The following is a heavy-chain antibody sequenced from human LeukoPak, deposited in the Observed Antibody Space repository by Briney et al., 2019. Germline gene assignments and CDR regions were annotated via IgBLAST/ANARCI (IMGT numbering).Heavy chain of an antibody. CDR1: GFTFSSYW. J-gene: IGHJ6*03. V-gene: IGHV3-7*01. Sequence: GGSLRLSCAASGFTFSSYWMTWVRQAPGKGLEWVGNIKQDGSEKYYVDSVKGRFTISRDNAKNSLYLQMNSLRAEDTAVYYCARDQVLWFGELFYYYYYMDVWGKGTTVTVSS. D-gene: IGHD3-10*01. CDR2: IKQDGSEK. CDR3: ARDQVLWFGELFYYYYYMDV.